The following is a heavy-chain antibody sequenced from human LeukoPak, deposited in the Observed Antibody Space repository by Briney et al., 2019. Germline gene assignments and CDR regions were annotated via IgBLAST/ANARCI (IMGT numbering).Heavy chain of an antibody. Sequence: SETLSLICTVSGGSISSYYWSWIRQPPGKGLEWIGYIFYSGNTNYNPSLKSRVTISVDTSKHQFSLKLSSVTAADTAVYYCASESSSGLYWVYWGQGTLVTVSS. CDR3: ASESSSGLYWVY. V-gene: IGHV4-59*01. CDR2: IFYSGNT. CDR1: GGSISSYY. J-gene: IGHJ4*02. D-gene: IGHD6-19*01.